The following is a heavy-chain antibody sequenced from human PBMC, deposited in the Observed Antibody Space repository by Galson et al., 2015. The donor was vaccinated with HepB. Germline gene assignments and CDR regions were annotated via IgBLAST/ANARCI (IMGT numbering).Heavy chain of an antibody. Sequence: VKVSCKASGGTFSSYAISWVRQAPGQGLEWMGGIIPIFGTANYAQKFQGRVTITADESTSTAYMELSSLRSEDTAVYYCARARDYYGSGRLTHPGWFDPWGQGTLVTVSS. V-gene: IGHV1-69*13. CDR2: IIPIFGTA. J-gene: IGHJ5*02. D-gene: IGHD3-10*01. CDR3: ARARDYYGSGRLTHPGWFDP. CDR1: GGTFSSYA.